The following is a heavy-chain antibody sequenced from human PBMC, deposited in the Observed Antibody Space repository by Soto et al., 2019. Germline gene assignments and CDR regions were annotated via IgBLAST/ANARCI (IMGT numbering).Heavy chain of an antibody. J-gene: IGHJ3*02. D-gene: IGHD3-16*02. CDR3: ARDFWGTYRRDAFDI. Sequence: QVQLQESGPGLVKPSETLSLTCTVSGDSVSSGSYYWSWIRQPPGKGLEWIGYIYYSGNTNYNPSLKSRVTISVDTSKHQFSLKLNSVTAADTAVYYCARDFWGTYRRDAFDIWGQGTMVTVSS. CDR1: GDSVSSGSYY. V-gene: IGHV4-61*01. CDR2: IYYSGNT.